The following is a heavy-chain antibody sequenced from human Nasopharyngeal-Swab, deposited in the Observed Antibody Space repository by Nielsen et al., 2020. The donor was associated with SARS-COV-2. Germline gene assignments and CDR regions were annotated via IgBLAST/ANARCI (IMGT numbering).Heavy chain of an antibody. J-gene: IGHJ3*02. CDR1: GGSISSSGYY. D-gene: IGHD5-18*01. V-gene: IGHV4-39*07. Sequence: SETLSLTCTVSGGSISSSGYYWGWIRQPPGKGLEWIGSVDYSGNTYYNPSLKRRVTISVDTSKNQFSLRLSSVTAGDTAMYYCARVDTYGPELRGAFDIWGLGTMVTVSS. CDR3: ARVDTYGPELRGAFDI. CDR2: VDYSGNT.